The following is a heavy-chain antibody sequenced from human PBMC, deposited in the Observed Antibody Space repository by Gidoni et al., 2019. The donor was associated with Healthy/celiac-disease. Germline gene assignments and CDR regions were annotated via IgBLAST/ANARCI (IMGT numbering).Heavy chain of an antibody. Sequence: QVQLVESGGGVVQPGRSLRLSCAASGFTFSSYGMHWVRQAPGKGLEWVEVIWYNVSNKYYADSVKGLFTISRDNSKNTLYLQMNSLRAEDTAVYYCARVRQSYYYDSSGYIDYWGQGTLVTVSS. CDR1: GFTFSSYG. CDR3: ARVRQSYYYDSSGYIDY. J-gene: IGHJ4*02. V-gene: IGHV3-33*01. D-gene: IGHD3-22*01. CDR2: IWYNVSNK.